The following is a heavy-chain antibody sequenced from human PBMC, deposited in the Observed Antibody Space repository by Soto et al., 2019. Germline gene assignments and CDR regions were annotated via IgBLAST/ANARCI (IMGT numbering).Heavy chain of an antibody. D-gene: IGHD4-4*01. CDR3: ARAEGYSNRLFDY. J-gene: IGHJ4*02. V-gene: IGHV4-38-2*01. CDR1: GYSISSGYY. CDR2: IYHSGST. Sequence: SETLSLTXAVSGYSISSGYYWGWLRQPPGKGLEWIGSIYHSGSTYYNPSLKSRVTISVDTSKNQFSLKLSSVTAADTALYYCARAEGYSNRLFDYWGQGTLVTVSS.